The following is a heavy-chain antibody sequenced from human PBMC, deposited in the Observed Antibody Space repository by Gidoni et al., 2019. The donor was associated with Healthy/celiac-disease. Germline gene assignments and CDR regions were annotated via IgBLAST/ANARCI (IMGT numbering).Heavy chain of an antibody. J-gene: IGHJ4*02. Sequence: QVQLVAAGGGVVQPGRSLRLSCAASGLTFSSYGMHWVRQAPGKGLEWVAVISYDGSNKYYADSVKGRFTISRDNSKNTLYLQMNSLRAEDTAVYYCAKGLAYWGQGTLVTVSS. V-gene: IGHV3-30*18. CDR2: ISYDGSNK. CDR1: GLTFSSYG. CDR3: AKGLAY.